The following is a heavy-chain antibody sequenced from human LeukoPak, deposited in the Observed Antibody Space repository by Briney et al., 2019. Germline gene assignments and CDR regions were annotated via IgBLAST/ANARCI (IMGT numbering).Heavy chain of an antibody. D-gene: IGHD3-22*01. CDR3: ARDLGRYSGYAKSGMADYYDSSGYPDY. V-gene: IGHV1-2*06. J-gene: IGHJ4*02. Sequence: ASVKVSCKASGYTFTGYYMHWVRQAPGQGLEWMGRINPNSGGTNYAQKFQGRVTMTRDTSISTAYMELSRLRSDDTAVYYCARDLGRYSGYAKSGMADYYDSSGYPDYWGQGTLVTVSS. CDR2: INPNSGGT. CDR1: GYTFTGYY.